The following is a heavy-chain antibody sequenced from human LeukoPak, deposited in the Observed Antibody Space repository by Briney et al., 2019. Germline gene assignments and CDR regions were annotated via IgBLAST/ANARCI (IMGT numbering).Heavy chain of an antibody. J-gene: IGHJ4*02. D-gene: IGHD3-10*01. CDR3: ARHWESRVAGSIRGAPYYFDY. CDR1: GYTFTSYG. V-gene: IGHV1-18*01. CDR2: ISAYNGNT. Sequence: VASVKVSCKASGYTFTSYGISWVRQAPGQGLEWMGWISAYNGNTNYAQKLQGRVTMTTDTSTSTAYMELRSLRSDDTAVYYCARHWESRVAGSIRGAPYYFDYWGQGTLVTVSS.